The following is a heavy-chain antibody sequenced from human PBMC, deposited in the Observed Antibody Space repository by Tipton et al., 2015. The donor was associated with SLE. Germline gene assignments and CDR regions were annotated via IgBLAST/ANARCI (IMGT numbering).Heavy chain of an antibody. D-gene: IGHD7-27*01. J-gene: IGHJ6*02. CDR2: IYYSGST. V-gene: IGHV4-59*01. CDR1: GGSISSYY. CDR3: ARETTGDTYYYYGMDV. Sequence: TLSLTCTVSGGSISSYYWSWIRQPPGKGLEWIGNIYYSGSTNYNPSLKSRVTISVDTSKNQFSLNLSSVTAADTAVYYCARETTGDTYYYYGMDVWGPGTTVTVPS.